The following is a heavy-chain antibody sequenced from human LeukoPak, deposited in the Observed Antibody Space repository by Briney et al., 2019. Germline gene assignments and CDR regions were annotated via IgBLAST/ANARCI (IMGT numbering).Heavy chain of an antibody. CDR1: GLTSCNAL. D-gene: IGHD4-17*01. Sequence: GGSLRLSCAASGLTSCNALMSSVRPAPGEGVECVGRIKIKTAVGTAQHALPVKGRFSISRDDSNNTLYLQMNSLKTEDTAVYYCTPHGRGDYAPLAGVDYWGQGTLVTVSS. CDR2: IKIKTAVGTA. CDR3: TPHGRGDYAPLAGVDY. V-gene: IGHV3-15*01. J-gene: IGHJ4*02.